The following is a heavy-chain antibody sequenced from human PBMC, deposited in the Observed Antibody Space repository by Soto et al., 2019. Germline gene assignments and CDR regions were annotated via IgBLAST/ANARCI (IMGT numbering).Heavy chain of an antibody. CDR2: ISHSGTT. Sequence: ASETLSLTCLVSGFPISITYSWGWIRQPPGKGLEWIGSISHSGTTSYSPSLTSRVSISVDTSKNKVSLKLTSVTAADTAVYFCARVTMVIRDSDHFGVDVWGHGTTVTVSS. CDR3: ARVTMVIRDSDHFGVDV. CDR1: GFPISITYS. J-gene: IGHJ6*02. D-gene: IGHD4-17*01. V-gene: IGHV4-38-2*02.